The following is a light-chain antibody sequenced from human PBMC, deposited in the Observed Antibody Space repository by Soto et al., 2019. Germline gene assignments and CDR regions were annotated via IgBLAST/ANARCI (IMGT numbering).Light chain of an antibody. J-gene: IGKJ2*01. V-gene: IGKV3D-7*01. CDR3: LHDYNFPYT. CDR1: QSVSSTY. Sequence: EIMLTQSPGTLSLSPGERATLSCRAGQSVSSTYLAWYKQKHGQAPRLIIYDASNRATGIPARFRGSGSGTEFTLTISSLKPEDFETYYCLHDYNFPYTFGQGTKVYIK. CDR2: DAS.